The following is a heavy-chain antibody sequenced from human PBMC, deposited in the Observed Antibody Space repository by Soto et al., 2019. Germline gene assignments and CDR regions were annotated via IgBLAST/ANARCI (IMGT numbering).Heavy chain of an antibody. J-gene: IGHJ5*02. D-gene: IGHD6-19*01. CDR3: ARVSVGEQWEVSGWFDP. CDR1: GFTVSSNY. V-gene: IGHV3-66*01. Sequence: EVQLVESGGGLVQPGGSLRLSCAASGFTVSSNYMSWVRQAPGKGLEWVSVIYSGGSTYYAGSVKGRFTISRDNSKNTLYLQMNSVRAEDTAVYYCARVSVGEQWEVSGWFDPWGQGTLVTVSS. CDR2: IYSGGST.